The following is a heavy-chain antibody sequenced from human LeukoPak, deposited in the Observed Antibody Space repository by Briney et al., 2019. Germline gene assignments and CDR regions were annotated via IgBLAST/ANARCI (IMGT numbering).Heavy chain of an antibody. V-gene: IGHV1-2*02. D-gene: IGHD2-2*02. CDR2: INPNSGST. CDR3: ARGEDIVVVPAAIGVDY. J-gene: IGHJ4*02. CDR1: GYTFTGYY. Sequence: ASVKVSCKASGYTFTGYYMHWVRQAPGQGLEWMGWINPNSGSTNYAQKFQGRVTMTRDTSTSTAYMELSRLRSEDTAVYYCARGEDIVVVPAAIGVDYWGQGTLVTVSS.